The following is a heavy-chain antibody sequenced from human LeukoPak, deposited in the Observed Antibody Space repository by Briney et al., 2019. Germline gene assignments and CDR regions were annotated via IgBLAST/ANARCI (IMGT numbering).Heavy chain of an antibody. J-gene: IGHJ4*02. V-gene: IGHV4-34*01. CDR1: GGSFSGYY. CDR2: INHSGST. Sequence: SETLSLTCAVYGGSFSGYYWSWIRQPPGKGLEWIGEINHSGSTNYNPSLKSRVTISVDTSKNQFSLKLSSVTAADTAVYYCASGLRFLEWDWGQGTLVTVSS. D-gene: IGHD3-3*01. CDR3: ASGLRFLEWD.